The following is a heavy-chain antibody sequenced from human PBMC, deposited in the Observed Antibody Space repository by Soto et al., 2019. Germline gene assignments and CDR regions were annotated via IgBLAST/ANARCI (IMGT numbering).Heavy chain of an antibody. V-gene: IGHV3-33*01. D-gene: IGHD2-8*01. Sequence: QVQLEESGGGVVQPGTSLRLSCAASGFTFSRYVMHWVRQAPGKGPEWVALIPTVGGRGSQADSVKGRFTVSRDNSKNTLYLQMDLLRAEDTAVYYCSTSFNVVDDSFDNWGQGTLVTVSS. CDR2: IPTVGGRG. CDR1: GFTFSRYV. CDR3: STSFNVVDDSFDN. J-gene: IGHJ4*02.